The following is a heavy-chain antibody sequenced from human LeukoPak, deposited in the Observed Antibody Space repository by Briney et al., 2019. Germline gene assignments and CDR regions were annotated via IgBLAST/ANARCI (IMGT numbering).Heavy chain of an antibody. CDR1: GYTFIGYY. Sequence: ASVKVSCKASGYTFIGYYMHWVRQAPGQGLEWMGWINPNSGGTNYAQKFQGRVTMTRDTSISTAYMELSRLRSDDTAVYYCARGYSSSPLYYYYYMDVWGKGTTVTVSS. CDR3: ARGYSSSPLYYYYYMDV. J-gene: IGHJ6*03. CDR2: INPNSGGT. D-gene: IGHD6-6*01. V-gene: IGHV1-2*02.